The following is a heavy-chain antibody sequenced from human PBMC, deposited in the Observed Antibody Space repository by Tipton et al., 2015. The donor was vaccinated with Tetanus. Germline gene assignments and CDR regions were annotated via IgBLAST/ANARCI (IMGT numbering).Heavy chain of an antibody. D-gene: IGHD3-3*01. CDR3: ARIHDFWSGYFDF. V-gene: IGHV4-61*01. CDR1: GGSVSSGSYY. J-gene: IGHJ4*02. Sequence: TLSLTCTVFGGSVSSGSYYWAWIRQPPGKGLEYIGYILYGASTHYNPSLKSRVTVSADPSQNQFSLKLSSVTAADTAVYYCARIHDFWSGYFDFWGQGTLVTVSP. CDR2: ILYGAST.